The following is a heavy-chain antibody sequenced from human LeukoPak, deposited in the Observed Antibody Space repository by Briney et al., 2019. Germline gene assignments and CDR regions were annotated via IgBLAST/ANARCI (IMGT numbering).Heavy chain of an antibody. CDR3: AKGSDYYGSVTSKKTD. CDR1: GFTFSNYA. D-gene: IGHD3-10*01. CDR2: ISGGSGNI. Sequence: GGPLRLSCSVSGFTFSNYAMHWVRQAPGKGLEWVSLISGGSGNIYYVDSVKGRFTISRDNSKNTLYVQMTSLRAVDTAIYYCAKGSDYYGSVTSKKTDWGQGTLVTVSS. V-gene: IGHV3-23*01. J-gene: IGHJ4*02.